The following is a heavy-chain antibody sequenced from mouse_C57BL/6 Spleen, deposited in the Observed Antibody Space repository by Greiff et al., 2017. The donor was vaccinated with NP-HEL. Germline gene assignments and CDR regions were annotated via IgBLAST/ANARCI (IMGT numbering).Heavy chain of an antibody. J-gene: IGHJ4*01. Sequence: VQGVESGAELVKPGASVKISCKASGYAFSSYWMNWVKQRPGKGLEWIGQIYPGDGDTNYNGKFKGKATLTADKSSSTAYMQLSSLTSEDSAVYFCARDYSNYVAMDYWGQGTSVTVSS. CDR1: GYAFSSYW. D-gene: IGHD2-5*01. CDR3: ARDYSNYVAMDY. CDR2: IYPGDGDT. V-gene: IGHV1-80*01.